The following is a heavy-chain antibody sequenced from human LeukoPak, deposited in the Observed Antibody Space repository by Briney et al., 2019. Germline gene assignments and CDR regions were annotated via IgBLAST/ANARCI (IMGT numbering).Heavy chain of an antibody. CDR2: IGDDVVST. V-gene: IGHV3-23*01. CDR1: GFTFSNYW. CDR3: ARDSPLLTV. D-gene: IGHD3-9*01. J-gene: IGHJ4*02. Sequence: TGGSLRLSCVASGFTFSNYWMSWVRQAPGKGLEWVSAIGDDVVSTYYAESVKGRFTISRDNSKNTLYLQMNSLRAEDTATYYCARDSPLLTVWGQGTLVTVSS.